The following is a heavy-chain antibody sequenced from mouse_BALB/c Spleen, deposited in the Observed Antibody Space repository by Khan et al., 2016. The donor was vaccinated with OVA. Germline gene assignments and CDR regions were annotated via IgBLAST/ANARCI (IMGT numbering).Heavy chain of an antibody. CDR2: IRYDGSN. CDR1: GYSITSGYY. D-gene: IGHD3-1*01. Sequence: QLEESGPGLVKPSQSLSLTCSVTGYSITSGYYWNWIRQFPGNKLEWMGYIRYDGSNNYNPSLKNRISITRDTSKNQFFLKLNSVTTEDTATYDWARGGSSGPAWFAYWGQGTLVTVSA. CDR3: ARGGSSGPAWFAY. V-gene: IGHV3-6*02. J-gene: IGHJ3*01.